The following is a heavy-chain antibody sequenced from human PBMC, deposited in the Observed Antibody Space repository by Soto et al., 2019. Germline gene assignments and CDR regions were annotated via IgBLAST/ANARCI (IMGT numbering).Heavy chain of an antibody. CDR2: IYYSGST. J-gene: IGHJ4*02. CDR3: ARQGIAAGFDY. Sequence: SETLSLTCTVSGGSISSYYWSWIRQPPGKGLEWIGYIYYSGSTNYNPPLKSRVTISVDTSKNQFSLKLSSVTAADTAVYYCARQGIAAGFDYWGQGTLVTVSS. CDR1: GGSISSYY. D-gene: IGHD6-13*01. V-gene: IGHV4-59*01.